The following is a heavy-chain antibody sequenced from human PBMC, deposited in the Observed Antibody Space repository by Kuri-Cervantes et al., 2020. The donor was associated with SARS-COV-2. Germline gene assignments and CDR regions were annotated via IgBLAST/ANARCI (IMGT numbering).Heavy chain of an antibody. J-gene: IGHJ4*02. D-gene: IGHD3-3*01. CDR1: GFTFGSYT. CDR3: ARDLRNDPFYESGSSVY. Sequence: GGSLRLSCEASGFTFGSYTMNWVRQTPGKGLEWVSRISATSTIIHYADSVKGRFTISRDNAKYSLYLQMNSLRDEDTAVYYCARDLRNDPFYESGSSVYWGQGTLVTVSS. CDR2: ISATSTII. V-gene: IGHV3-48*02.